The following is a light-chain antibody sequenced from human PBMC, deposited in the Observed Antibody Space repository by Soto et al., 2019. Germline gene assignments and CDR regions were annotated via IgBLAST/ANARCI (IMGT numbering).Light chain of an antibody. V-gene: IGKV3-20*01. CDR1: QSVRSSY. Sequence: EIVLTQSPGTLSLSPGERASLSCRASQSVRSSYLAWYQQKLCQAPRLLIYGVSNRATGIPDRLSGSGSGTDFTLTISRLESEDIAVYYCHQYCTSPRTFGQRTKVEIK. J-gene: IGKJ1*01. CDR3: HQYCTSPRT. CDR2: GVS.